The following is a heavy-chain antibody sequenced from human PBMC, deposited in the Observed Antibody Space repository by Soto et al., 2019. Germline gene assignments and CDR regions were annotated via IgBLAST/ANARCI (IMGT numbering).Heavy chain of an antibody. D-gene: IGHD4-17*01. CDR1: GFPFSDYA. J-gene: IGHJ6*02. CDR2: ISFDGSNE. Sequence: GGSLRLSCAAPGFPFSDYAMHGVRPAQGKGLEWVAIISFDGSNEHYADSVQGRFTISRDNSENTLYLQMNSLRADDTAVYYCARPAATVIFYSGMDVWGQGNTVTVSS. CDR3: ARPAATVIFYSGMDV. V-gene: IGHV3-30-3*01.